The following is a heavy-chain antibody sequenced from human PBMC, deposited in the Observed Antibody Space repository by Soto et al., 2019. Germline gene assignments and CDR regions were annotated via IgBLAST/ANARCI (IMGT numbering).Heavy chain of an antibody. CDR2: INAGNGNT. D-gene: IGHD3-3*01. Sequence: ASVKVSCKASGYTFTSYAMHWVRQAPGQRLEWMGWINAGNGNTKYSQKFQGRVTITRDTSASTAYMELSSLRYEDTAVYYCARDLGEGNDFWSGYYPPDYYYGMDVWGQGTTVTVSS. V-gene: IGHV1-3*01. CDR1: GYTFTSYA. J-gene: IGHJ6*02. CDR3: ARDLGEGNDFWSGYYPPDYYYGMDV.